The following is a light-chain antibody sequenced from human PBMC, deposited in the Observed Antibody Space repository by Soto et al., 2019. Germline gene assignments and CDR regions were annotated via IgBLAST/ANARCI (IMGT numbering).Light chain of an antibody. CDR3: AAWDDSLSGQGVV. CDR2: RNN. V-gene: IGLV1-47*01. J-gene: IGLJ2*01. Sequence: QSVLTQPPSASGTPGQRVTISCSGSSSNIGSNYVYWYQQPPGTAPKLLIYRNNQRPSGVPDRFSGSKSGTSASLAISGLRSEDEADYYCAAWDDSLSGQGVVFGGGTQLTVL. CDR1: SSNIGSNY.